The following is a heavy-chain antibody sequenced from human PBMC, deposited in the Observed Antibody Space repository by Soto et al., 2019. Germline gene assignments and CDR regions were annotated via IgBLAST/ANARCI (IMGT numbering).Heavy chain of an antibody. CDR1: GFTFSSYS. CDR2: ISSSSSYI. J-gene: IGHJ4*02. D-gene: IGHD3-16*01. CDR3: ARDLDYDYIWGPPPSYFDY. Sequence: GGSLRLSCAASGFTFSSYSMNWVRQAPGKGLEWVSSISSSSSYIYYADSVKGRFTISRDNAKNSLYLQMNSLRAEDTAVYYCARDLDYDYIWGPPPSYFDYWGQGTLVTVSS. V-gene: IGHV3-21*01.